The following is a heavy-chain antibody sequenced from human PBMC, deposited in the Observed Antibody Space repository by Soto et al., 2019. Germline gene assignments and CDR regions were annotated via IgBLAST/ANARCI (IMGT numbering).Heavy chain of an antibody. CDR2: IYSGGST. D-gene: IGHD3-22*01. V-gene: IGHV3-53*01. CDR1: GFTFSSND. J-gene: IGHJ3*01. CDR3: ATRPLLPGAP. Sequence: EVQLVESGGGLIQPGGSLRLSCAASGFTFSSNDMNWVRQAPGKGLEWVSLIYSGGSTYYADSVKGRFTISRDNSKNTLYLQMSSLSAGDTAVYYGATRPLLPGAPWGEGTMVTVSS.